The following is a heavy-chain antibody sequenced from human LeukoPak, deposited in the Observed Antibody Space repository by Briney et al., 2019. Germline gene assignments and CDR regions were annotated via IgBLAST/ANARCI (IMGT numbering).Heavy chain of an antibody. CDR1: GGSISSGGYY. J-gene: IGHJ3*02. CDR2: IYHSGST. D-gene: IGHD3-22*01. V-gene: IGHV4-30-2*01. Sequence: PSQTLSLTCTVSGGSISSGGYYWSWIRQPPGKGLEWIGYIYHSGSTYYNPSLKSRVTISVDRSKNQFSLKLSSVTAADTAVYYCAREPLGRNYYDSSGYYYAGGLDIWGQGTIVTVSS. CDR3: AREPLGRNYYDSSGYYYAGGLDI.